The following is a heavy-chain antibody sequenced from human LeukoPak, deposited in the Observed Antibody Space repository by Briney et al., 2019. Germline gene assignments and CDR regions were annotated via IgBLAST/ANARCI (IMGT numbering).Heavy chain of an antibody. J-gene: IGHJ4*02. D-gene: IGHD5-18*01. CDR1: GFSFSSFG. CDR3: ARFREYTYGPFDS. V-gene: IGHV3-30*04. Sequence: GGSLRLSCAASGFSFSSFGMNWVRQAPGKGLEWEAVLSHDGRNKNYADSVKGRFIISRDNSKKTLYLQMNSLRGEDTAAYYCARFREYTYGPFDSWGQGTLVTVSS. CDR2: LSHDGRNK.